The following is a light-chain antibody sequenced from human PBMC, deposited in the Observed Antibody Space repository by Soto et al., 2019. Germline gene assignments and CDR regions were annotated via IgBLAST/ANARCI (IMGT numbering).Light chain of an antibody. J-gene: IGKJ2*01. CDR2: AAS. V-gene: IGKV1-39*01. CDR3: QQSYSTPYT. CDR1: QSISSY. Sequence: DIQMTQSPSSLSASVGDRVTITCRASQSISSYLTWYQQKPGKAPKLLIYAASSLPSGFPSRFSGSGSGTDFTLTISSLQPEDFATYYCQQSYSTPYTFGRGTKLEIK.